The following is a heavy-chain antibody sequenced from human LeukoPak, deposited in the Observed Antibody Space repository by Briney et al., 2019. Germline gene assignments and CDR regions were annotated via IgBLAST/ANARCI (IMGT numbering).Heavy chain of an antibody. CDR3: ARDNGALNAFDI. J-gene: IGHJ3*02. V-gene: IGHV3-33*01. CDR2: IWYDGSNK. CDR1: GFTFSSYG. D-gene: IGHD2-8*01. Sequence: GGSLRLSCSASGFTFSSYGMHWVRQAPGKGLEWVAVIWYDGSNKYYADSVKGRFTISRDNSKNTLYLQMNSLRAEDTAVYYCARDNGALNAFDIWGQGTMVTVSS.